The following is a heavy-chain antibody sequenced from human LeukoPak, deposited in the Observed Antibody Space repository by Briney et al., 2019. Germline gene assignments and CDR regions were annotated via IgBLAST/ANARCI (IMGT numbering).Heavy chain of an antibody. CDR2: INAGNGNT. V-gene: IGHV1-3*01. Sequence: ASVKVSCKASGYTFTSYAMHWVRQAPGQRLEWMGWINAGNGNTKYSQKFQGRVTITRDTSASTAYMELSRLRSDDTAVYYCASSIGSHAFDIWGQGTMVTVSS. D-gene: IGHD2/OR15-2a*01. CDR3: ASSIGSHAFDI. J-gene: IGHJ3*02. CDR1: GYTFTSYA.